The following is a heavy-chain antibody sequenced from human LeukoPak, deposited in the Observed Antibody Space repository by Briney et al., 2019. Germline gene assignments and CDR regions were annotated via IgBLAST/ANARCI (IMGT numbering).Heavy chain of an antibody. J-gene: IGHJ6*02. Sequence: AGGSLRLSCAASGFTFDDYAMHWVRQAPGKGLEWVAVIWYDGSNKYYADSVKGRFTISRDNSKNTLYLQMNSLRAEDTAVYYCARGELPYYYYYGMDVWGQGTTVTVSS. CDR3: ARGELPYYYYYGMDV. CDR1: GFTFDDYA. D-gene: IGHD1-26*01. CDR2: IWYDGSNK. V-gene: IGHV3-33*08.